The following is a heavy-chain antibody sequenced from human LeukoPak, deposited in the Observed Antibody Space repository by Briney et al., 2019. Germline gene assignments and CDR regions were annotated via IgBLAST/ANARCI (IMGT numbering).Heavy chain of an antibody. CDR1: GYTFTGYY. D-gene: IGHD3-3*01. CDR2: INPNSGGT. Sequence: ASVKVSCKASGYTFTGYYMHWVRQAPGQGLEWMGWINPNSGGTNYAQKFQGRVTMTRDTSISTAYMELSRLRSDDTAVYYCARDKRITILEPLDAFDIWGQGTMVTVSS. V-gene: IGHV1-2*02. J-gene: IGHJ3*02. CDR3: ARDKRITILEPLDAFDI.